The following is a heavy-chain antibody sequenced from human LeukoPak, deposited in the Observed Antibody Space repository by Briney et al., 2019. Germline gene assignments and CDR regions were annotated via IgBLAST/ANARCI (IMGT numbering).Heavy chain of an antibody. V-gene: IGHV4-59*12. D-gene: IGHD3-3*01. CDR3: ARAYDFWSGYWPFYYYYGMDV. Sequence: ETLSLTCTVSGGSISSYYWSWIRQPPGKGLEWIGYIYYSGNTNYNPSLKSRVTISVDTSKNQFSLKLSPVTAADTAVYYCARAYDFWSGYWPFYYYYGMDVWGQGTTVTVSS. CDR2: IYYSGNT. J-gene: IGHJ6*02. CDR1: GGSISSYY.